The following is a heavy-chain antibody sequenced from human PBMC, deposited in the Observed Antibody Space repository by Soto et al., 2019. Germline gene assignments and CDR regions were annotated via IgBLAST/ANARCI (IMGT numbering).Heavy chain of an antibody. CDR3: ARPRAARLMDYYYGMDV. CDR2: IDPSDSYT. D-gene: IGHD6-6*01. Sequence: GESLKISCKGSGYSFTSYWISWVRQMPGKGLEWMGRIDPSDSYTNYSPTFQGHVTISADKSISTAYLQWSSLKASDTAMYYCARPRAARLMDYYYGMDVWGQGTTVTVSS. J-gene: IGHJ6*02. V-gene: IGHV5-10-1*01. CDR1: GYSFTSYW.